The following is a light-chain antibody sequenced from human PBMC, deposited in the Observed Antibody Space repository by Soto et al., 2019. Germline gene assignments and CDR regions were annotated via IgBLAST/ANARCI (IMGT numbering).Light chain of an antibody. CDR1: QDISNY. J-gene: IGKJ4*01. Sequence: DIQMTQSPSSLSASVGERVTITCQASQDISNYLNWYQQKPGKAPELLIYDASNLETGVPSRFSGSRSGTDFTFTISSLQPEDIATYYGQQYDNLPRTFGGGTKVEIK. V-gene: IGKV1-33*01. CDR2: DAS. CDR3: QQYDNLPRT.